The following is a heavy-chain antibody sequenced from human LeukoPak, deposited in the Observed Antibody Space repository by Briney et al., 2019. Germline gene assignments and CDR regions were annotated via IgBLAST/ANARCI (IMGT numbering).Heavy chain of an antibody. Sequence: GRSLRLSCAASGFTFDDYAMHWVRQAPGEGLGWGSGISWNSGSIGHADSVKGRFTISRDNAKNSLYLQMNSLRAEDMALYYCAKANYYDSSGYFDYWGQGTLVTVSS. CDR3: AKANYYDSSGYFDY. D-gene: IGHD3-22*01. CDR2: ISWNSGSI. J-gene: IGHJ4*02. CDR1: GFTFDDYA. V-gene: IGHV3-9*03.